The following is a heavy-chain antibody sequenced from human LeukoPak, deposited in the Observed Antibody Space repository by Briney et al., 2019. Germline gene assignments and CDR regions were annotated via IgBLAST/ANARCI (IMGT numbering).Heavy chain of an antibody. D-gene: IGHD5-24*01. CDR3: ARPVEMATTVLLSAYYYYGMDV. J-gene: IGHJ6*02. CDR2: IIPILGIA. Sequence: RASVKVSCKASGGTFSSYAISWVRQAPGQGLEWMGRIIPILGIANYAQKFQGRVTITADKSTSTAYMELSSLRSEDTAVYYCARPVEMATTVLLSAYYYYGMDVWGQGTTVTVSS. V-gene: IGHV1-69*04. CDR1: GGTFSSYA.